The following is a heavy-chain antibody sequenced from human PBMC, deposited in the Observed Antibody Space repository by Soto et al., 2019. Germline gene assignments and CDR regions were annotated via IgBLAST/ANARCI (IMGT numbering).Heavy chain of an antibody. CDR2: IYYSGST. CDR1: GGSISSGGYY. CDR3: ACSTVTTEGYFDY. V-gene: IGHV4-31*03. J-gene: IGHJ4*02. Sequence: SETLSLTCTVSGGSISSGGYYWSWIRQHPGKGLEWIGYIYYSGSTYYNPSLKSRVTISVDTSKNQFSLKLSSVTAADTAVYYCACSTVTTEGYFDYWGQVTLVPVSS. D-gene: IGHD4-17*01.